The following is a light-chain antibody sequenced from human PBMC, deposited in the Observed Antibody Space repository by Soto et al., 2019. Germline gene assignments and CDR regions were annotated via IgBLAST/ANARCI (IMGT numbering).Light chain of an antibody. CDR3: QQYGSSRT. V-gene: IGKV3-20*01. Sequence: EIVLTESPGTLSLSPGERATLSCRASQSVSSSYLAWYQQKPDQAPRLLIYGASSRATGIPDRFSGSGSGTDFTLTISRLEPEDFAVDYCQQYGSSRTFGQGTKVYIK. CDR1: QSVSSSY. CDR2: GAS. J-gene: IGKJ1*01.